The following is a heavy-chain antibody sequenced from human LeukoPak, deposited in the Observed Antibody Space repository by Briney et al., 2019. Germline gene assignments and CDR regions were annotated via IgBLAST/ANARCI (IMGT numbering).Heavy chain of an antibody. CDR3: TRGYCSGASCYRFDY. J-gene: IGHJ4*02. CDR2: ISGSDGST. Sequence: GGSLRLSCAASGFSFSTYAINWVRQAPGKGLEWVSSISGSDGSTYYEDSVKGRFTISRDISKNTLYLQMNSLRAEDTALYHCTRGYCSGASCYRFDYWGRGALVTVSS. D-gene: IGHD2-2*01. V-gene: IGHV3-23*01. CDR1: GFSFSTYA.